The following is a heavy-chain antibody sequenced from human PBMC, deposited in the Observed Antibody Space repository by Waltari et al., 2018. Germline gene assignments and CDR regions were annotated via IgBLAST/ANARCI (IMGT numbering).Heavy chain of an antibody. Sequence: QVQLQQWGAGLLKPSETLSLTCAVYGGSFSGYYWSWIRQPPGKGLEWIGEINHSGSTNYNPSLKSRVTISVDTSKNQFSLKLRSVTAADTAVYYCARHPDRSGSYSSGPHFDYWGQGTLVTVSS. J-gene: IGHJ4*02. CDR3: ARHPDRSGSYSSGPHFDY. CDR1: GGSFSGYY. D-gene: IGHD6-19*01. V-gene: IGHV4-34*01. CDR2: INHSGST.